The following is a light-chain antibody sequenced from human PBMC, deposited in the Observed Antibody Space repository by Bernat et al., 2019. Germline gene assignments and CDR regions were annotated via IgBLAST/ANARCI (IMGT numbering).Light chain of an antibody. CDR1: QSLVHSDGNTY. J-gene: IGKJ1*01. Sequence: DVVMTQSPLSLPVTLGQPASISCRSSQSLVHSDGNTYLNWFQQRPGQSPRRLLYKVSDRDSGVPDSFSGSGSGTDFTFKISRVEAEDVGVYFCMRGIHWPWTFGQGTKVEIK. CDR3: MRGIHWPWT. CDR2: KVS. V-gene: IGKV2-30*02.